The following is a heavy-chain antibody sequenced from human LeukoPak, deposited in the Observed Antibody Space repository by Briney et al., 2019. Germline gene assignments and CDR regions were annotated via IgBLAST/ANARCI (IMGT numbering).Heavy chain of an antibody. D-gene: IGHD2-21*02. CDR3: ARDRCGGDCYHFDY. Sequence: AASVKVSCKATGYTFTGYYMHWVRQAPGQGLEWMGWINPNSGGTNYAQKFQGRVTMTRDTSISTAYMELSRLRSDDTAVYYCARDRCGGDCYHFDYWGQGTLVTVSS. J-gene: IGHJ4*02. CDR2: INPNSGGT. V-gene: IGHV1-2*02. CDR1: GYTFTGYY.